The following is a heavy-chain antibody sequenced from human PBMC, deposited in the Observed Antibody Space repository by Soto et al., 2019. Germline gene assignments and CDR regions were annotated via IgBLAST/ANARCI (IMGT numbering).Heavy chain of an antibody. CDR3: ARDDPGAYVAYFQH. J-gene: IGHJ1*01. CDR2: ISAYNGNT. Sequence: ASVKVSCKASGYTFTSYGISWVRQAPGQGLEWMGWISAYNGNTNYAQKLQGRVTMTTDTSTSTAYMELRRLRSDDTAVYYCARDDPGAYVAYFQHWGEGTLVSVSS. CDR1: GYTFTSYG. V-gene: IGHV1-18*01. D-gene: IGHD4-17*01.